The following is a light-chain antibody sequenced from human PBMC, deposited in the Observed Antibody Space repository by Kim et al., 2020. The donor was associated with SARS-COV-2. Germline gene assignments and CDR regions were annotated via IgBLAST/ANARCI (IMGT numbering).Light chain of an antibody. CDR3: CAYAGTYYI. V-gene: IGLV2-11*01. Sequence: PGQPVTISCTGTSSDVGKYKYVSWYQQHPGKAPKLIISEVSKRPAGVPDRFSGSKSGNTASLTISGLQAEDEADYYCCAYAGTYYIFGTGTQLTVL. J-gene: IGLJ1*01. CDR1: SSDVGKYKY. CDR2: EVS.